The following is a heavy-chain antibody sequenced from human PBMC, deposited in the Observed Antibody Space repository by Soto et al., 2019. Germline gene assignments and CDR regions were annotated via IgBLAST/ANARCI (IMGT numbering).Heavy chain of an antibody. CDR2: ISFDGANK. J-gene: IGHJ4*02. CDR1: GFTFRSYG. CDR3: LKEYRASSSGAWFPENFVD. V-gene: IGHV3-30*18. Sequence: QVQLVESGGGVVQPGRSLRLSCGASGFTFRSYGMHWVSQAPGRWLEGVAVISFDGANKYYAGSAKGRFIISRDSPIHTLLLQRSSRRAADTAVYYCLKEYRASSSGAWFPENFVDGGQGTLITVSA. D-gene: IGHD6-19*01.